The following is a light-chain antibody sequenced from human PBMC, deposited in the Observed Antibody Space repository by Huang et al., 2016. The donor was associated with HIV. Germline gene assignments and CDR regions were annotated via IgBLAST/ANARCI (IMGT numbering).Light chain of an antibody. CDR3: QQRSSGVS. J-gene: IGKJ4*01. CDR2: DVS. V-gene: IGKV3-11*01. CDR1: QSVSSY. Sequence: VLTQSPATLSWYPGERVTLSCRASQSVSSYIAWYQQRPGQSPRLLIYDVSNRATGTPVMFSGSGSGTDFTLTISSLESEDFAVDYCQQRSSGVSFGGGTKVQVK.